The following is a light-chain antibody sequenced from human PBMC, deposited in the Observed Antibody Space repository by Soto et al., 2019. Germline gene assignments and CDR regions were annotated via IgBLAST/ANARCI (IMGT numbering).Light chain of an antibody. V-gene: IGKV3-15*01. J-gene: IGKJ2*01. CDR2: AAT. CDR1: QNVHSN. Sequence: EIVMTQSPGTLSVSPGGRANLSCTASQNVHSNLAWYQHKSGQAPRLLIYAATTRATGVPARISGSGSGTDFTLTIDSLQSEDFAVYFCQQYNDWPVYTFGLGTKVEI. CDR3: QQYNDWPVYT.